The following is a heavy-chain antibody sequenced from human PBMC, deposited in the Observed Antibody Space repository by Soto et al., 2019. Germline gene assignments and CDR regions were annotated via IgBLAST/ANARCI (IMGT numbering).Heavy chain of an antibody. CDR3: AREVGLQHDTGYYDFWSGKNNWFDP. D-gene: IGHD3-3*01. CDR2: ISYSGST. J-gene: IGHJ5*02. Sequence: PSETLSLTCTVSGGSISGHYWSWIRQPPGKGLQYIGYISYSGSTNYNPSLKSRVTISVDTSNNQFSLRLSSVTAADTAVYYCAREVGLQHDTGYYDFWSGKNNWFDPWGQGILVTVSS. V-gene: IGHV4-59*11. CDR1: GGSISGHY.